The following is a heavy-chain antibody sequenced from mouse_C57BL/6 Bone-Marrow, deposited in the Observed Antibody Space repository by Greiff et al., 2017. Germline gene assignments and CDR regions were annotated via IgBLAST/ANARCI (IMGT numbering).Heavy chain of an antibody. CDR2: IYPYNGVS. CDR1: GYSFTGYY. D-gene: IGHD1-1*01. J-gene: IGHJ4*01. CDR3: AREVDYYGSSYRPLYAMDY. Sequence: VQLQQSGPELVKPGASVKISCKASGYSFTGYYMHWVKQSHGNILDWIGYIYPYNGVSSYNQKFKGKATLTVDKSSSTAYMELRSLTSEDSAVYYCAREVDYYGSSYRPLYAMDYWGQGTSVTVSS. V-gene: IGHV1-31*01.